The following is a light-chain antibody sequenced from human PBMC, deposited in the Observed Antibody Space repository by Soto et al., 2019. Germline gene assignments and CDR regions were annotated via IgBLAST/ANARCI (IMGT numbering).Light chain of an antibody. Sequence: QSVLTQPASVSGSPGQSITISCTGTSNDVGAFNYVSWYQQRPGKAPKLMIYEVSNRPSGVSNRFSGSKSGNTASLTISGLQAEDEADYYCNSYATTSARVFGGGTKLTVL. J-gene: IGLJ3*02. V-gene: IGLV2-14*01. CDR3: NSYATTSARV. CDR1: SNDVGAFNY. CDR2: EVS.